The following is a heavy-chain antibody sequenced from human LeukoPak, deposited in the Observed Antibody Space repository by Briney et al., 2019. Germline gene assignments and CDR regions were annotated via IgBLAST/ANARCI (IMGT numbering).Heavy chain of an antibody. CDR2: ISGNGGST. V-gene: IGHV3-23*01. J-gene: IGHJ5*02. CDR3: AKDLPAHITMVRGIIGS. D-gene: IGHD3-10*01. CDR1: GFTFSSYA. Sequence: GGSLRLSCAASGFTFSSYAMSWVRQAPGKGLEWVSVISGNGGSTYYADSVKGRFTVSRDNSKNTLYLQMNGLRAEDTALYYCAKDLPAHITMVRGIIGSWGQGTLVTVSS.